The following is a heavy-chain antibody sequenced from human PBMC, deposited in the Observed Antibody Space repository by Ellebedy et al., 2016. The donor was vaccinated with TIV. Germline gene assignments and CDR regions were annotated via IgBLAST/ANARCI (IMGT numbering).Heavy chain of an antibody. J-gene: IGHJ4*02. CDR2: IKSKTDGGTT. CDR3: TTGYSSSWYGRDY. V-gene: IGHV3-15*01. CDR1: GFTFSNAW. Sequence: PGGSLRLSCAASGFTFSNAWMSWVRQAPGKGLEWVGRIKSKTDGGTTDYAAPVKGRFTISRDDSQNTLYLQMNSLKTEDTAVYYCTTGYSSSWYGRDYWGQGTLVTVSS. D-gene: IGHD6-13*01.